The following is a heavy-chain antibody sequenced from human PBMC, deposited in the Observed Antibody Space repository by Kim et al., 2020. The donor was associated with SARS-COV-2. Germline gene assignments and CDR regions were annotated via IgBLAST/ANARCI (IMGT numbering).Heavy chain of an antibody. CDR2: IIPIFGTA. CDR1: GGTFSSYA. CDR3: ARSGTYYYDSSGEAAFDI. Sequence: SVKVSCKASGGTFSSYAISWVRQAPGQGLEWMGGIIPIFGTANYAQKFQGRVTITADKSTSTAYMELSSLRSEDTAVYYCARSGTYYYDSSGEAAFDIWGQGTMVTVSS. D-gene: IGHD3-22*01. V-gene: IGHV1-69*06. J-gene: IGHJ3*02.